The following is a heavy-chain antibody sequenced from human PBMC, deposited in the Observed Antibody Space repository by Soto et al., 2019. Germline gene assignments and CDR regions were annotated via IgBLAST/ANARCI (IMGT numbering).Heavy chain of an antibody. CDR1: GYSFTSYW. CDR3: ARLRYSGYDEGSWFDP. V-gene: IGHV5-51*01. CDR2: IYPGDSDT. D-gene: IGHD5-12*01. J-gene: IGHJ5*02. Sequence: GESLKISCKGSGYSFTSYWIGWVRQMPGKVLEWMGIIYPGDSDTRYSPSFQGQVTISADKSISTAYLQWSSLKASDTAMYYCARLRYSGYDEGSWFDPWGQGXLVTVYS.